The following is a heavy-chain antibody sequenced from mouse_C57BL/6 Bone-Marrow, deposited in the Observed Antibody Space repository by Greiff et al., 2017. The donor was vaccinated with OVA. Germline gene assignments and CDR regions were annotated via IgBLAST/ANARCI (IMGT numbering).Heavy chain of an antibody. D-gene: IGHD1-1*01. CDR2: IYPRSGNT. Sequence: VKLQQSGAELARPGASVKLSCKASGYTFTSYGISWVKQRTGQGLEWIGEIYPRSGNTYYNEKFKGKATLTADKSSSTAYMELRSLTSEDSVVYFCARRLLRYFDYWGQGTTLTVSS. CDR1: GYTFTSYG. CDR3: ARRLLRYFDY. V-gene: IGHV1-81*01. J-gene: IGHJ2*01.